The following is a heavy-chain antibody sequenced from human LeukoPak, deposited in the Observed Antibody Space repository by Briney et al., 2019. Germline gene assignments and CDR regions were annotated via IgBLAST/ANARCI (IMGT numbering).Heavy chain of an antibody. CDR1: SYSFTSYW. Sequence: ESLQISCQASSYSFTSYWNSWVRQMPGKGLEWRGKIVSSDACTNYTPSFQGHATISADKSISTAYLQGSSLRASDTGMYYCAILGENSLGWGQGTLVTVSS. V-gene: IGHV5-10-1*01. D-gene: IGHD3-10*01. J-gene: IGHJ4*02. CDR2: IVSSDACT. CDR3: AILGENSLG.